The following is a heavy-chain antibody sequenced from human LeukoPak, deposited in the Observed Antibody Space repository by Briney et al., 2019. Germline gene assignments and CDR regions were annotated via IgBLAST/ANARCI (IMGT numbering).Heavy chain of an antibody. CDR1: GYTFTSYY. Sequence: SCKASGYTFTSYYMHWVRQAPGKGLEWVASIRSDGYHTYYTDSVKGRFIITRDNFKNTLYLQMNSLRLEDMAVYYCAKPSGSGVDYWGRGTLVTVSS. CDR2: IRSDGYHT. CDR3: AKPSGSGVDY. J-gene: IGHJ4*02. D-gene: IGHD1-26*01. V-gene: IGHV3-30*02.